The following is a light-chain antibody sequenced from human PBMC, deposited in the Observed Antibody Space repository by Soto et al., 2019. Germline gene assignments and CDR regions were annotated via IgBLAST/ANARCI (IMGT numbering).Light chain of an antibody. Sequence: QSALTQPPSASGSPGQSVTISCTGTSSDIGGYNYVSWYQQHPGKAPKLMVFEVSKRPSGVPDRFSGSKFGNTASLTVSGLQAEDEADYYCASYGGNNNLVFGGGTKVTVL. J-gene: IGLJ2*01. CDR2: EVS. V-gene: IGLV2-8*01. CDR1: SSDIGGYNY. CDR3: ASYGGNNNLV.